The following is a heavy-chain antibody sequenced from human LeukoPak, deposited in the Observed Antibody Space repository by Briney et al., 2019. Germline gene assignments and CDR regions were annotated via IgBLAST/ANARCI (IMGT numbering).Heavy chain of an antibody. D-gene: IGHD2-21*01. V-gene: IGHV4-31*03. Sequence: SSETLSLTCTVSGGSISSGGYYWSWIRQHPGKGLEWIGYIYYSGSTYYNPSLKSRVTISVDTSKNQFSLKLSSVTAADTAVYYCAREKDYSYFDYWGQGTLVTVSS. CDR2: IYYSGST. CDR1: GGSISSGGYY. J-gene: IGHJ4*02. CDR3: AREKDYSYFDY.